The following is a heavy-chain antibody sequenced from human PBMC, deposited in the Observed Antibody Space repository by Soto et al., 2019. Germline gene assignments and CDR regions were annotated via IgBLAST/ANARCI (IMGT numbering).Heavy chain of an antibody. V-gene: IGHV3-66*01. CDR3: TRDEVHWSGGTCYGIPMAV. CDR2: INSGGSI. J-gene: IGHJ6*03. CDR1: GFTVSSKY. D-gene: IGHD2-15*01. Sequence: EVQLVESGGGLVQPGGSLRLSCAASGFTVSSKYMSWVRQAPGKGLEWVSLINSGGSISYAAAVEGRFTISSDNSEDTLHLQMSARGVEDTAVYYCTRDEVHWSGGTCYGIPMAVWGKGTTVTVSS.